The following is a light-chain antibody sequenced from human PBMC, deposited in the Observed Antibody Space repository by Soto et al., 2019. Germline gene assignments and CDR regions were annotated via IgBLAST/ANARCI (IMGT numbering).Light chain of an antibody. Sequence: IVLTQSPSTLSLSPGERATLSCRASQSVSSYLAWYQQKPGQAPRLLIYDASNRATGIPARFSGSGSGTDFTLTINSLEPEDFAVYYCQQRSNWPSITFGQGTRLEI. CDR2: DAS. V-gene: IGKV3-11*01. J-gene: IGKJ5*01. CDR1: QSVSSY. CDR3: QQRSNWPSIT.